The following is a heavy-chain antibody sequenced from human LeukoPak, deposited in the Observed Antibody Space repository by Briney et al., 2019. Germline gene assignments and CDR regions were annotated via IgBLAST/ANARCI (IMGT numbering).Heavy chain of an antibody. Sequence: ASVKVSCKASGYTFTSYDINWVRQATEQGLEWMGWMNPNSGNTGYAQKFQGRVTMTRNTSISTAYMELSSLRSEDTAVYYCARGYCSSTSCSDAFDIWGQGSMVTVSS. J-gene: IGHJ3*02. CDR3: ARGYCSSTSCSDAFDI. V-gene: IGHV1-8*01. CDR2: MNPNSGNT. CDR1: GYTFTSYD. D-gene: IGHD2-2*01.